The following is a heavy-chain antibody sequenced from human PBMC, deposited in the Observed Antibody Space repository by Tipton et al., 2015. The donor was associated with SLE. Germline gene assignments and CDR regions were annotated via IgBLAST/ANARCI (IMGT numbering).Heavy chain of an antibody. V-gene: IGHV4-34*01. CDR3: ARGIAVAAPDFDI. J-gene: IGHJ3*02. CDR2: INHRG. CDR1: GGSFSGYY. Sequence: TLSLTCAVYGGSFSGYYWSWIRQPPGKGLEWIGEINHRGSTISVDTSKNQFSLKLSSVTAADTAVYYCARGIAVAAPDFDIWGQGTMVTVSS. D-gene: IGHD6-19*01.